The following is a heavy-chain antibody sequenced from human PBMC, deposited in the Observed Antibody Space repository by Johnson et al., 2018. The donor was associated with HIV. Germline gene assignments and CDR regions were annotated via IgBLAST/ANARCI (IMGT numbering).Heavy chain of an antibody. CDR2: VKSKTDGGTT. D-gene: IGHD6-19*01. V-gene: IGHV3-15*01. CDR1: GFTFSNAW. CDR3: TTDSGWVPLEAFDI. Sequence: EVQLVESGGGLVKPGGSLRLSCAASGFTFSNAWMSWVRQAPGKGLEWVGRVKSKTDGGTTDYTAPVKGRFTISRDDSKNTLYLQMNSLKTEDTAMYYCTTDSGWVPLEAFDIWGQGTMVTVSS. J-gene: IGHJ3*02.